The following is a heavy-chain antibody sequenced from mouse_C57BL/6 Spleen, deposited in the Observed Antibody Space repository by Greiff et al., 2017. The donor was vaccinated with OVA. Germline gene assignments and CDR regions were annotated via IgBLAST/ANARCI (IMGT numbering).Heavy chain of an antibody. CDR1: GYTFTSYW. V-gene: IGHV1-61*01. CDR2: IYPSDSET. J-gene: IGHJ3*01. Sequence: QVHVKQPGAELVRPGSSVKLSCKASGYTFTSYWMDWVKQRPGQGLAWIGNIYPSDSETHYNQKFKDKATLTVDKSSSTAYMQLSSLTSDDSAVYYCARGKGAWFADWGQGTLVTVSA. CDR3: ARGKGAWFAD.